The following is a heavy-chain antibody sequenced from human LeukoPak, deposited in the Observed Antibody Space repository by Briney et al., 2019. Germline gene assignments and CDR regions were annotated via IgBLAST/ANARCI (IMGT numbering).Heavy chain of an antibody. V-gene: IGHV3-30-3*01. CDR3: ARGIDPGYSYGPFDY. J-gene: IGHJ4*02. Sequence: GGSLRLSCAASGFTSSSYAMHWVRQAPGKGLEWVAVISYDGSNKYYTDSVKGRFTISRDNSKNTLYLQMNSLRAEDTAVYYCARGIDPGYSYGPFDYWGQGTPVTVSS. CDR1: GFTSSSYA. D-gene: IGHD5-18*01. CDR2: ISYDGSNK.